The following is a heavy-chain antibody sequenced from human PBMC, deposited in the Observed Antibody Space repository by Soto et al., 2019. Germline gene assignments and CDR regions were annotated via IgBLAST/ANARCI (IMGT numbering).Heavy chain of an antibody. CDR1: GFTFSSYS. V-gene: IGHV3-48*04. CDR2: ISSSSSTI. Sequence: GGSLRLSCAASGFTFSSYSMNWVRQAPGKGLEWVSYISSSSSTIFYADSVKGRFTLSRDNSKNSMYLQMNSLRAEDTAVYYCAREVDRALVGSPHYFDYWGQGTLVTVSS. CDR3: AREVDRALVGSPHYFDY. D-gene: IGHD5-18*01. J-gene: IGHJ4*01.